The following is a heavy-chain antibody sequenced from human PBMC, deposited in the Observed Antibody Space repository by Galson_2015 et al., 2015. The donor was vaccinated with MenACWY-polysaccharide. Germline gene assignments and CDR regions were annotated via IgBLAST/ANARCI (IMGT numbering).Heavy chain of an antibody. CDR2: IKSDGSST. D-gene: IGHD5-12*01. J-gene: IGHJ4*02. Sequence: SLRLSCAASGFTFSTYWMHWVRQAPGKGLVWVSRIKSDGSSTNYADSVTGRCTISRDNAKNTLYLQMNSLRAEDTALYYCARGYSAYDWGQGTLVTVSA. V-gene: IGHV3-74*01. CDR3: ARGYSAYD. CDR1: GFTFSTYW.